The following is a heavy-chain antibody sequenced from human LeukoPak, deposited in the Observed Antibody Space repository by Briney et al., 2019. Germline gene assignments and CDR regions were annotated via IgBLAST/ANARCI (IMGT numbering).Heavy chain of an antibody. CDR1: GGSISCGSYY. CDR2: INHSGST. CDR3: ARGRWFGEMIFDY. J-gene: IGHJ4*02. Sequence: SQTLSLTCTVSGGSISCGSYYWSWIRQPPWKGLEWIGEINHSGSTNYNPSLKSRVTISVDTSKNQFSLKLSSVTAADTAVYYCARGRWFGEMIFDYWGQGTLVTVSS. D-gene: IGHD3-10*01. V-gene: IGHV4-39*07.